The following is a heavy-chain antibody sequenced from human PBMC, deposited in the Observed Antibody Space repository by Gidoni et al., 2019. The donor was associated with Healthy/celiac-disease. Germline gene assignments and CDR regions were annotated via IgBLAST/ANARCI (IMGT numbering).Heavy chain of an antibody. D-gene: IGHD3-22*01. Sequence: EGQLVESGGGLVTPGCSLRLPCPAAGFTFGDYAMSWFRQAPGTGLGWGGFIRSKAYGGTTEYAASVKGRYTIARDDSKSIAYLQMNSLKTEDTAVYYCTRDRGLRNYDSSGYHQYWGQGTLVTVSS. CDR1: GFTFGDYA. CDR2: IRSKAYGGTT. V-gene: IGHV3-49*05. CDR3: TRDRGLRNYDSSGYHQY. J-gene: IGHJ4*02.